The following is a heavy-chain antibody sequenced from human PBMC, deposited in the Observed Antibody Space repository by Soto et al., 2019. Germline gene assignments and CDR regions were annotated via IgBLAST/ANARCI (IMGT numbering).Heavy chain of an antibody. J-gene: IGHJ4*02. D-gene: IGHD4-17*01. V-gene: IGHV1-3*01. CDR3: ARSGLTTVANDY. Sequence: ASVKVSCKASGYTFTSYAMHWVRQAPGQRLEWMGWINVGNGNTKYSQKFQGRVTITRDTSASTAYMELSSLKSEDTAVFYCARSGLTTVANDYWGQGTLVTVSS. CDR2: INVGNGNT. CDR1: GYTFTSYA.